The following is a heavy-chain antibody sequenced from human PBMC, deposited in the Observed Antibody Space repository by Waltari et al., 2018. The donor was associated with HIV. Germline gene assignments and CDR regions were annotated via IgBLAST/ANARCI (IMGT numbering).Heavy chain of an antibody. CDR2: IYTAGRT. Sequence: EVQLVESGGGLIQTGGSLRLSCAASGFTVSSNYMSWVRQAPGKGLEFVAVIYTAGRTSYADSVKGRFTISRDTSNNTLHLQMNSLRAEDTAIYYCAKSYGDYFDYWGQGTLVTVSS. CDR3: AKSYGDYFDY. CDR1: GFTVSSNY. D-gene: IGHD4-17*01. V-gene: IGHV3-53*01. J-gene: IGHJ4*02.